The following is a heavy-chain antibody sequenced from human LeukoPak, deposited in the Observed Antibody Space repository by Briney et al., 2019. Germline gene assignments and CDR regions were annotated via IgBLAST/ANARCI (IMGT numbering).Heavy chain of an antibody. CDR1: GFTVSSNY. J-gene: IGHJ4*02. V-gene: IGHV3-53*01. CDR2: IYSGGST. D-gene: IGHD3-10*01. Sequence: PGGSLRLSCAASGFTVSSNYMSWVRQAPGKGLEWVSVIYSGGSTYYADSVKGRFTISRDNSKNTLYLQMNSLRAEDTAVYYCARRVVRGVINYWGQGTLVTVSS. CDR3: ARRVVRGVINY.